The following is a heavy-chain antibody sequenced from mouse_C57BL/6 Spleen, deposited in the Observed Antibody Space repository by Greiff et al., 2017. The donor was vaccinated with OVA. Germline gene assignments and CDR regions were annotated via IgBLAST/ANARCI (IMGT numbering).Heavy chain of an antibody. CDR2: IDPENGDT. D-gene: IGHD1-1*01. V-gene: IGHV14-4*01. CDR3: TLYYYGSNYAMDY. Sequence: EVQLVESGAELVRPGASVKLSCTASGFNIKDDYMHWVKQRPEQGLEWIGWIDPENGDTEYASKFQGKATITADTSSNTADLQLSSLTSEDTAVYYCTLYYYGSNYAMDYWGQGTSVTVSS. CDR1: GFNIKDDY. J-gene: IGHJ4*01.